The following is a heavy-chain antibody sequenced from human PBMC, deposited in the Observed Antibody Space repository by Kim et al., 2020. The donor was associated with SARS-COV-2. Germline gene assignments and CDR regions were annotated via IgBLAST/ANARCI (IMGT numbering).Heavy chain of an antibody. D-gene: IGHD2-8*01. V-gene: IGHV4-59*01. CDR2: IYYSGNT. Sequence: SETLSLTCTVSGGSISNYYCSWIRQSPGEGLEWIGYIYYSGNTNYNPSLKSRVTISLDTSKNQFSLKLTSVTAADTAVYYCAFNGGRFPVPFDYWGQGTLVTVSS. CDR3: AFNGGRFPVPFDY. J-gene: IGHJ4*02. CDR1: GGSISNYY.